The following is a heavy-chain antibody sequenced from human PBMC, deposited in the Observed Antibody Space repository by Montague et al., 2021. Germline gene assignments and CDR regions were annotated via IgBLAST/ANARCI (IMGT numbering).Heavy chain of an antibody. CDR3: GRDYWGSIDY. CDR1: GGSVNGYD. CDR2: MRSSGSP. Sequence: SETLSLTCSVSGGSVNGYDWSWIRQPPGKGLEWIGYMRSSGSPNXNPSFKSRLAISIDRSRSQFSLELSFVTAADTAIYFCGRDYWGSIDYWGHGILVTVSS. J-gene: IGHJ4*01. V-gene: IGHV4-59*02. D-gene: IGHD7-27*01.